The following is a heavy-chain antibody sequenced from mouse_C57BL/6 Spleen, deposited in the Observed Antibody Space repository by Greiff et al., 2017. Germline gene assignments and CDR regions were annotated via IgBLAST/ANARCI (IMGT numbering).Heavy chain of an antibody. D-gene: IGHD2-4*01. CDR3: ARGDYDYDDGTYYFDD. CDR2: ISYDGSN. J-gene: IGHJ2*01. CDR1: GYSITSGYY. V-gene: IGHV3-6*01. Sequence: EVKLLESGPGLVKPSQSLSLTCSVTGYSITSGYYWNWIRQFPGNKLEWMGYISYDGSNNYNPSLKNPISITRDTSKNQFFLTLNSVTTEDTATYYCARGDYDYDDGTYYFDDWGQGTTLTVSS.